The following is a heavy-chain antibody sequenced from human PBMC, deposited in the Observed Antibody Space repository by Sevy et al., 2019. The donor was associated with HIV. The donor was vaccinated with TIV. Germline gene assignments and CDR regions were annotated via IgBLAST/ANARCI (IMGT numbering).Heavy chain of an antibody. D-gene: IGHD6-19*01. V-gene: IGHV3-66*01. CDR2: IYSDGKT. J-gene: IGHJ4*02. CDR1: GFTVSRNY. CDR3: AGWSSAWTLFDY. Sequence: GGSLRLSCAASGFTVSRNYMSWVRQAPGKGLEWVSVIYSDGKTFYADSVQDRFTISRDDSKNTLYLQMNSLRADDSAVYYCAGWSSAWTLFDYWGQGTLVTVSS.